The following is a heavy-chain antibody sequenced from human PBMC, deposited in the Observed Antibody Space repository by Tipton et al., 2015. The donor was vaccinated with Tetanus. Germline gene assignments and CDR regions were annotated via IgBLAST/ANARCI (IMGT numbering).Heavy chain of an antibody. CDR3: ARRSYCSSSRCFDAFDL. CDR2: IFHSGST. Sequence: LRLSCTVSGGSMSNNYWSWIRQPPGKGLEWIAYIFHSGSTNYSPSLKGRAAISMDTSKNQISLKLSSVTAADTAVYYCARRSYCSSSRCFDAFDLWGQGTMVTVSS. D-gene: IGHD2-2*01. CDR1: GGSMSNNY. V-gene: IGHV4-59*01. J-gene: IGHJ3*01.